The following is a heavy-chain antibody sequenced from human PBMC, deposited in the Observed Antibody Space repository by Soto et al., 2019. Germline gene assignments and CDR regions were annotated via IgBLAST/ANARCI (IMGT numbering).Heavy chain of an antibody. CDR1: GFTFNTYT. CDR3: AREEVSRPNTYHGLDV. J-gene: IGHJ6*02. V-gene: IGHV3-21*01. CDR2: ISSRSIYI. Sequence: EVQLVESGGGLVKPGGSLRLSCAASGFTFNTYTMNWVRQAPGKGLEWVSSISSRSIYIYYADPVTGRFTISRDDARNSLYLQMNSLRAEDTAVYYCAREEVSRPNTYHGLDVWGQGTTVTVSS.